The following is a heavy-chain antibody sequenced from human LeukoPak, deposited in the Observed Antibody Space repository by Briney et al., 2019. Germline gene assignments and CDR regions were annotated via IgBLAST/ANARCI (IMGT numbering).Heavy chain of an antibody. V-gene: IGHV3-7*01. CDR2: IKQDGSEK. D-gene: IGHD5-24*01. CDR3: AREGEMATIDY. J-gene: IGHJ4*02. Sequence: GGSLRLSCAASGFTFSSYWMSWVRQAPGKGLEWVANIKQDGSEKYYVDSVKGRFTISRDNAKNSLYLQMNSLRAKDTAVYYCAREGEMATIDYWGQGTLVTVSS. CDR1: GFTFSSYW.